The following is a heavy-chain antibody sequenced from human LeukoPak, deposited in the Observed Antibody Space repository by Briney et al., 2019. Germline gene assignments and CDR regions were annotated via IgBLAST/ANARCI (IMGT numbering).Heavy chain of an antibody. D-gene: IGHD3-10*01. Sequence: PGGSLRLSCAASGFTFSTYVMSWVRQAPGKGLEWVSALSSSGATTYYGDSVKGRFTISRDNSKNTLYLQMNSLRAEDTAVYYCANNLMVRGVKSYYFDYWGQGTLVTVSS. J-gene: IGHJ4*02. CDR2: LSSSGATT. CDR1: GFTFSTYV. V-gene: IGHV3-23*01. CDR3: ANNLMVRGVKSYYFDY.